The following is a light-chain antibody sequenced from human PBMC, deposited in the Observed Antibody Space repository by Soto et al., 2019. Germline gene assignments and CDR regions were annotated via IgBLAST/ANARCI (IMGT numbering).Light chain of an antibody. CDR1: SFNIGSNT. CDR3: TAWDDSLNGLV. J-gene: IGLJ2*01. Sequence: QPVLTQPPSASGTPGQRVTISCSGSSFNIGSNTVNWYQQVPGTAPKLLLYTNDQRPSGVPDRFSGSKSGTSASLAISGLQSEDEADYYCTAWDDSLNGLVFGGGTQLTVL. CDR2: TND. V-gene: IGLV1-44*01.